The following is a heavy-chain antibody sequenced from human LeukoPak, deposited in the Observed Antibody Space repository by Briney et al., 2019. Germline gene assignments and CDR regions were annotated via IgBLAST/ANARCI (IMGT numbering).Heavy chain of an antibody. Sequence: GASLRLSCAASGFTFSSFAMNWVRQAPGKGLEWVSTIGGSGYSTYYADSVKGRFTISRDNSESTLYLQMNSLRVEDTAIYYCTKDMMVCNGGSCYSGTDYWGQGTLVTVSS. J-gene: IGHJ4*02. V-gene: IGHV3-23*01. D-gene: IGHD2-15*01. CDR1: GFTFSSFA. CDR3: TKDMMVCNGGSCYSGTDY. CDR2: IGGSGYST.